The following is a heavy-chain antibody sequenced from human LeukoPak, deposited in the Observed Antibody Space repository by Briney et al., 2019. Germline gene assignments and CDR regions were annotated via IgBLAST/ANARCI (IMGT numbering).Heavy chain of an antibody. CDR3: ATDSYVSGSYYRLFY. D-gene: IGHD3-10*01. CDR1: GFTFRDYL. CDR2: IGSDGTTI. V-gene: IGHV3-11*04. J-gene: IGHJ4*02. Sequence: GSLRLSCAATGFTFRDYLMSWIRQAPGKGLEWLSYIGSDGTTIYYADSVKGRFTVFRDNAKNTLYLQMNNLRAEDTAIYYCATDSYVSGSYYRLFYWGQGTLVTVSS.